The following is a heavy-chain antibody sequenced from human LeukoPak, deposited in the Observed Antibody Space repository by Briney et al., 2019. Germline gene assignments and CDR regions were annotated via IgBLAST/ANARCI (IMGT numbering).Heavy chain of an antibody. V-gene: IGHV1-2*02. CDR1: GYTFTDYY. Sequence: ASVTVSFKASGYTFTDYYMHWVRQAPGQGLEWMGWINPNSGGTNYAQKFQGRVTMTRDTSISTAYMELSRLTSDDTAVYYCAREPVDTPMVTSFDYWGQGTLVTVSS. J-gene: IGHJ4*02. CDR3: AREPVDTPMVTSFDY. D-gene: IGHD5-18*01. CDR2: INPNSGGT.